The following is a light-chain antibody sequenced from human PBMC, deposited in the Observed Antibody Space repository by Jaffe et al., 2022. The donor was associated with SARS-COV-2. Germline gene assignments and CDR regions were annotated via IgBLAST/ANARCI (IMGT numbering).Light chain of an antibody. CDR2: GNS. CDR1: SSNIGAGYD. Sequence: QSVLTQPPSVSGAPGQRVTISCTGSSSNIGAGYDVHWYQQLPGTAPKLLIYGNSNRPSGVPDRFSGSKSGTSASLAITGLQAEDEADYYCQSYDSSLSGSLRVFGGGTKLTVL. J-gene: IGLJ3*02. CDR3: QSYDSSLSGSLRV. V-gene: IGLV1-40*01.